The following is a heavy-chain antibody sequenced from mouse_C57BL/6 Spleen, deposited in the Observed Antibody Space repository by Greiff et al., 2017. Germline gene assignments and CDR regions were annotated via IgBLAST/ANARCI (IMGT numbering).Heavy chain of an antibody. CDR2: INPNNGST. CDR3: ARQLRLRYAMDY. CDR1: GYAFPDYN. J-gene: IGHJ4*01. V-gene: IGHV1-18*01. Sequence: EVQLQQSGPELVKPGASVKIPCKASGYAFPDYNMAWVKQSHGKSLEWIGAINPNNGSTIYNQKFKGKATLTVDKSSSTAYMELRSLTSEDTAVYYCARQLRLRYAMDYWGQGTSVTVSS. D-gene: IGHD3-2*02.